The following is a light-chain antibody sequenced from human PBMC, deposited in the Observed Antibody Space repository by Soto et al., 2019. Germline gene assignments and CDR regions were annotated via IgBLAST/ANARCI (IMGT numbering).Light chain of an antibody. J-gene: IGKJ1*01. V-gene: IGKV1-39*01. CDR3: QQSSSTPWT. Sequence: DIQMTQSPSSLSASVGDRVTITCRASRNISTLLNWYQQKPRKAPKLLIYGASSLPSGVPSRFSGSGSGTNFTLTRSSLQPEDFSTYYCQQSSSTPWTFGQGNKGEIK. CDR1: RNISTL. CDR2: GAS.